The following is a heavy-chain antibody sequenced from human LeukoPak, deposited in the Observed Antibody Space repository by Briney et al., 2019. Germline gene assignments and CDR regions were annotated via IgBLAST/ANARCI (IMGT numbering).Heavy chain of an antibody. D-gene: IGHD3/OR15-3a*01. V-gene: IGHV1-69*04. CDR1: GGTFSSYA. J-gene: IGHJ6*02. CDR3: ARDFFDVYYYYYGMDV. CDR2: IIPILGIA. Sequence: SMKVSCKASGGTFSSYAISWVRQAPGQGLEWMGRIIPILGIANYAQKFQGRVTITADKSTSTAYMELSSLRSEDTAVYYCARDFFDVYYYYYGMDVWGQGTTVTVSS.